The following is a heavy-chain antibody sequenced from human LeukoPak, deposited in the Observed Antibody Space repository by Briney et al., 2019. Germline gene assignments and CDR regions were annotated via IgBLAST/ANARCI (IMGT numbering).Heavy chain of an antibody. Sequence: SETLSLTCTVSGGSISSSSYYWGWIRQPPGKGLEWIGSIYTSGSTNYNPSLKSRVTMSVDTSKNQFSLKLSSVTAADTAVYYCARDLYSSGWYAVGDYWGQGTLVTVSS. CDR3: ARDLYSSGWYAVGDY. CDR1: GGSISSSSYY. D-gene: IGHD6-19*01. J-gene: IGHJ4*02. CDR2: IYTSGST. V-gene: IGHV4-39*07.